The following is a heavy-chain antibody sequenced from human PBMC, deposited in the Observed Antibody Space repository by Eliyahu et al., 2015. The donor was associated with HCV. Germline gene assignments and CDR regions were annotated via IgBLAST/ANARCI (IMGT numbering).Heavy chain of an antibody. J-gene: IGHJ4*02. D-gene: IGHD7-27*01. Sequence: QVTLKESGPALVKPTQTLTLTCTFSGFSLSTREVRVSWFRQPPGKALEWLARIRWDDDKIYTTSLKTRLTISKDTSKNQVVLTMTNMDPVDTATYYCARIWARDDYWGQGILVTVSS. CDR2: IRWDDDK. V-gene: IGHV2-70*04. CDR3: ARIWARDDY. CDR1: GFSLSTREVR.